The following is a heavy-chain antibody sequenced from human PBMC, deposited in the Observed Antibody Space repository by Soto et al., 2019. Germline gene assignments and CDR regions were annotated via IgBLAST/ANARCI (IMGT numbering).Heavy chain of an antibody. V-gene: IGHV4-59*01. CDR3: ARDGRAYCSGGSCPLGWFDP. J-gene: IGHJ5*02. CDR2: IYYSGST. D-gene: IGHD2-15*01. CDR1: GGSISSYY. Sequence: PSETLSLTCTVSGGSISSYYWSWIRQPPGKGLEWIGYIYYSGSTNYNPSLKSRVTISVDTSKNQFSLKLSSVTAADTAVYYCARDGRAYCSGGSCPLGWFDPWGQGTLVTVS.